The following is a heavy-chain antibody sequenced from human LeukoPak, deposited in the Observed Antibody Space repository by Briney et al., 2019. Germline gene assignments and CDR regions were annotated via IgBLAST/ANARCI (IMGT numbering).Heavy chain of an antibody. V-gene: IGHV4-30-4*08. CDR2: IYYSGST. J-gene: IGHJ3*02. Sequence: SQTLSLTCTVSGGSISSGDYYWSWIRQPPGKGLEWIGHIYYSGSTYYNPSLKSRVTISVDTSKNQFSLKPSSVTAADTAVYYCARDGSGYDTPVDAFDIWGQGTMVTVSS. CDR3: ARDGSGYDTPVDAFDI. CDR1: GGSISSGDYY. D-gene: IGHD5-12*01.